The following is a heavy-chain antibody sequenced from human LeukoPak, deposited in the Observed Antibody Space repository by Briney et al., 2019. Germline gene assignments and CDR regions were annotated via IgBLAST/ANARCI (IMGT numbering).Heavy chain of an antibody. CDR3: ARGHSIEPYYYYYYMDV. Sequence: SETLSLTCTVSGDSISSYYCSWIRQPPGKGLEWIGYIYYSGSTSYNPSLKSRVTISLVTSNNQFSLKLRSVTAADAAVYYCARGHSIEPYYYYYYMDVWGKGTTVTVSS. J-gene: IGHJ6*03. V-gene: IGHV4-59*01. CDR2: IYYSGST. CDR1: GDSISSYY. D-gene: IGHD4-11*01.